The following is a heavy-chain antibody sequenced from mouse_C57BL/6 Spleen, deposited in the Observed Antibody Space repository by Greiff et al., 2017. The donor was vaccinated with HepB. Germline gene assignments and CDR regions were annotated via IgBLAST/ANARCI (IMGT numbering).Heavy chain of an antibody. Sequence: QVQLQQSGAELVKPGASVKLSCKASGYTFTSYWMHWVKQRPGQGLEWIGMIHPNSGSTNYNEKFKSKATLTVDKSSSTAYMQLSSLTSEDSAVYYCARPHYYGSSLAWFAYWGQGTLVTVSA. CDR2: IHPNSGST. J-gene: IGHJ3*01. CDR3: ARPHYYGSSLAWFAY. V-gene: IGHV1-64*01. D-gene: IGHD1-1*01. CDR1: GYTFTSYW.